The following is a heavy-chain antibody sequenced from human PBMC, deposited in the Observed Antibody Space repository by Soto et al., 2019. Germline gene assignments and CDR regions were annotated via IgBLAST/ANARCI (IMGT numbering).Heavy chain of an antibody. Sequence: PGGSLRLSCAASGFTFSSYAMSWVRQAPGKGLEWVSAISGSGGSTYYADSVKGRFTISRDNSKNTLYLQMNSLRAEDTAVYYCAKELIAAATNYYYYYGMDVWGQGTTVTVSS. CDR1: GFTFSSYA. CDR2: ISGSGGST. D-gene: IGHD6-13*01. J-gene: IGHJ6*02. CDR3: AKELIAAATNYYYYYGMDV. V-gene: IGHV3-23*01.